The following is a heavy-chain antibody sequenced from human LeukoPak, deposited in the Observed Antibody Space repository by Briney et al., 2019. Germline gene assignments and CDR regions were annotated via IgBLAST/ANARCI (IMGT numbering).Heavy chain of an antibody. CDR2: IRYDGSNK. J-gene: IGHJ4*02. D-gene: IGHD3-10*01. CDR3: AKVRSMVRGPFDY. CDR1: GFTFSSYG. V-gene: IGHV3-30*02. Sequence: PGGSLRLSCATSGFTFSSYGMHWVRQAPGKGLEWVAFIRYDGSNKYYADSVKGRFTISRDNSKNTLYLQMNSLRAEDTAVYYCAKVRSMVRGPFDYWGQGTLVTVSS.